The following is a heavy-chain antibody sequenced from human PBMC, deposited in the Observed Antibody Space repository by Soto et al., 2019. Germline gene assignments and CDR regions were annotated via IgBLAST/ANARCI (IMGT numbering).Heavy chain of an antibody. CDR1: GDSVSNNGAT. CDR3: ARDPPDFNSGFDS. CDR2: AYYRSRWQY. Sequence: PSQTLSLTCAICGDSVSNNGATWNWIRQSPSRGLEWLGRAYYRSRWQYDYATSVSSRITINPDTSKNQFSLQLSSVTPEDTAVYYCARDPPDFNSGFDSWGQGSLVTVSS. V-gene: IGHV6-1*01. D-gene: IGHD1-26*01. J-gene: IGHJ4*02.